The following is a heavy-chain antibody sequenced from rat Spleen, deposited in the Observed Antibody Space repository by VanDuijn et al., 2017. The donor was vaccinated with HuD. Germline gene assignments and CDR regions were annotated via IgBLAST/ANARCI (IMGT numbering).Heavy chain of an antibody. V-gene: IGHV2-13*01. Sequence: QVQLKESGPGLVQPSQTLSLTCTVSGFSLSNYGVIWVRQPPGKGLEWMGVIWGDGSTKYNSALKSRLSISRDTSKSQVFLKMNSLQTDDTGTYYCTIHPRYWGQGVMVTVSS. J-gene: IGHJ2*01. CDR2: IWGDGST. D-gene: IGHD3-1*01. CDR3: TIHPRY. CDR1: GFSLSNYG.